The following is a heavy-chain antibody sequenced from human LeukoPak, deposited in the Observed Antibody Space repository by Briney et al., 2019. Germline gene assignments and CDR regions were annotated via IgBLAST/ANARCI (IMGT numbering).Heavy chain of an antibody. Sequence: MPGGSLRLSCAASGFTFNSYSTNWVRQAPGKGLEWVSSISSSSSYIYYADSVKGRFTSSRDNAKNSLYLQMNSLRAEDTAVYYCAKDFPLAQLAAPQYHMDVWGKGTTVTVSS. J-gene: IGHJ6*03. V-gene: IGHV3-21*01. D-gene: IGHD6-6*01. CDR2: ISSSSSYI. CDR3: AKDFPLAQLAAPQYHMDV. CDR1: GFTFNSYS.